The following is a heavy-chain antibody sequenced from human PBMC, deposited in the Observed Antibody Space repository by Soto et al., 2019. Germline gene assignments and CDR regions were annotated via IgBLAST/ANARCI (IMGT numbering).Heavy chain of an antibody. Sequence: VGSLRLSCAASGFTFSSYSMNWACQAPGKGLEWVSSISSSSSYIYYADSVKGRFTISRDNAKNSLYLQMNSLRAEDTAVYYCARDLRQLVSQRYYYGMDVWGQRTTVTVSS. CDR3: ARDLRQLVSQRYYYGMDV. D-gene: IGHD6-6*01. J-gene: IGHJ6*02. V-gene: IGHV3-21*01. CDR1: GFTFSSYS. CDR2: ISSSSSYI.